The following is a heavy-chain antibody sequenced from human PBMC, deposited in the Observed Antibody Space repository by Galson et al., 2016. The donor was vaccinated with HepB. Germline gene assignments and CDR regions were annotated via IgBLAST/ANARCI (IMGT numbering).Heavy chain of an antibody. CDR3: AKDALITMVRVVIMSYFDY. Sequence: SLRLSCAASGFTFSNYWMHWVRQAPGKGLEWVAVISYDGSNKYYADSVKGRFTISRDNSKNTLYLQMNSLRAEDTAVSYCAKDALITMVRVVIMSYFDYWGQGTLVTVSS. D-gene: IGHD3-10*01. CDR1: GFTFSNYW. V-gene: IGHV3-30*18. CDR2: ISYDGSNK. J-gene: IGHJ4*02.